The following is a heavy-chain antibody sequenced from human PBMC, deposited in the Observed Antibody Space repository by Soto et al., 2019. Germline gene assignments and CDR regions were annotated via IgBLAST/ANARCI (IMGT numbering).Heavy chain of an antibody. CDR3: ARVRNWNYYYYGMDV. V-gene: IGHV3-72*01. Sequence: GGSLRLCCAASVFTFSDHYMDWVRQAPGKGLEWVGRTRNKANSYTTEYAASVKGRFTISRDDSKNSLYLQMNSLKTEDTAVYYCARVRNWNYYYYGMDVWGQGTTVTVSS. D-gene: IGHD1-20*01. CDR1: VFTFSDHY. CDR2: TRNKANSYTT. J-gene: IGHJ6*02.